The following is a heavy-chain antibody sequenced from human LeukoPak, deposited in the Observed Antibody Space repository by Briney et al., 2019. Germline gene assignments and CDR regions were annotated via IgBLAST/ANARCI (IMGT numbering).Heavy chain of an antibody. CDR2: ISSGSSYI. CDR3: ARDYDSSAEDYFDY. CDR1: GFTFSSYS. J-gene: IGHJ4*02. D-gene: IGHD3-22*01. V-gene: IGHV3-21*01. Sequence: PGGSLRLSCAASGFTFSSYSMKWVRQAPGKGLEWVSSISSGSSYIYYADSVKGRFTVSRDNAKSSLYLQMSSLRAEDTAVYYRARDYDSSAEDYFDYWGQGTLVTVSS.